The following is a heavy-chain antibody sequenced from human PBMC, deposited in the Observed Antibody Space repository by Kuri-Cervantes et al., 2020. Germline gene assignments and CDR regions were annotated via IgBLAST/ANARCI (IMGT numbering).Heavy chain of an antibody. V-gene: IGHV4-4*02. CDR1: GGSISSSNW. Sequence: SETLSLTCTVSGGSISSSNWWSWVRQPPGKGLEWIGEIYHSGSTNYNPSLKSRVTISVDTSKNQFSLNLSSVAAADTAVYYCARGGSSWYLDFDYWGQGTLVTVSS. CDR3: ARGGSSWYLDFDY. CDR2: IYHSGST. D-gene: IGHD6-13*01. J-gene: IGHJ4*02.